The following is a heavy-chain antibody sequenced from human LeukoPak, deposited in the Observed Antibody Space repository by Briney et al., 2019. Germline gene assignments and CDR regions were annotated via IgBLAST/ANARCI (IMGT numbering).Heavy chain of an antibody. CDR1: GLTVSRNY. CDR3: VGYSYVFTTNDY. D-gene: IGHD5-18*01. Sequence: GGSLRLSCAASGLTVSRNYMSWVRQAPGKGLEWVSLIYSGGNTYYADSVRGRFTISRDTSKNMLYLQMNSLRAEDTAVYYCVGYSYVFTTNDYWGQGTLVTVSS. V-gene: IGHV3-53*01. J-gene: IGHJ4*02. CDR2: IYSGGNT.